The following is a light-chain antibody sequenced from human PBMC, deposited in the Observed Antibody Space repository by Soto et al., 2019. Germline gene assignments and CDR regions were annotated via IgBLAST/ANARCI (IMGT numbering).Light chain of an antibody. V-gene: IGKV1-9*01. Sequence: DIPLTQSPSFLSASVGDRVTITCRASQGISSFLAWYQQKRGKAPKLLIYEASTLESGVPSRSSGSGTGTEFTLTISSLQPEDFATYDCQQLNSYPLSFGGGNKVEIK. CDR2: EAS. CDR1: QGISSF. CDR3: QQLNSYPLS. J-gene: IGKJ4*01.